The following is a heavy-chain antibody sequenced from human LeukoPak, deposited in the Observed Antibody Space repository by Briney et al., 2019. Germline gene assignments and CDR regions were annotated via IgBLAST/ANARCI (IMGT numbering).Heavy chain of an antibody. CDR2: ISGSGGNT. CDR3: VKENGLGPNYFDY. Sequence: GGSLRLSCATSGFPFSSYAMTWVRQAPGKGLEWVSGISGSGGNTYYANSVKGRFTISSDKSRNTVYLQMNSLRVEDTAVYYCVKENGLGPNYFDYWGQGTLVTVSS. V-gene: IGHV3-23*01. J-gene: IGHJ4*02. D-gene: IGHD2-8*01. CDR1: GFPFSSYA.